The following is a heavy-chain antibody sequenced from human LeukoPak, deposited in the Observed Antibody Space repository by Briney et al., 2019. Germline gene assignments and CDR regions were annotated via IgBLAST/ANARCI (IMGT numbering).Heavy chain of an antibody. CDR2: ISSSSSYI. J-gene: IGHJ6*02. Sequence: GGSLRLSCAASGFTFSSYSMNWVRQAPGKGLEWVSSISSSSSYIYYADSVKGRFTISRDNAKNSLYLQMNSLRAEDTAVYYCARARAYGDYSEWHYGMDVWGQGTTVTVSS. CDR3: ARARAYGDYSEWHYGMDV. D-gene: IGHD4-17*01. V-gene: IGHV3-21*01. CDR1: GFTFSSYS.